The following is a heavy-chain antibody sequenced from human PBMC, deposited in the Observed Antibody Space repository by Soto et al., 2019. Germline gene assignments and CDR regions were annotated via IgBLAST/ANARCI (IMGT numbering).Heavy chain of an antibody. CDR1: GGSICSGGYS. Sequence: QLQLQESGSGLVKPSQTLSLTCAVSGGSICSGGYSWSWIRQPPGKGLEWIGYIYHSGSTYYNPSLKSRVTISVDRSKNQFSLKLSSVTAADTAVYYCARASSGWYRRMGDYFDYWGQGTLVTVSS. CDR3: ARASSGWYRRMGDYFDY. D-gene: IGHD6-19*01. J-gene: IGHJ4*02. CDR2: IYHSGST. V-gene: IGHV4-30-2*01.